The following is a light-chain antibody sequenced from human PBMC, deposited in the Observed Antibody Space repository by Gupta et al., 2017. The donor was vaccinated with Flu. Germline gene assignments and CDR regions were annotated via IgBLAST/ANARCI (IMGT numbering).Light chain of an antibody. J-gene: IGLJ3*02. CDR2: INK. CDR1: SANIGSNS. Sequence: QSLLTQPPSASRTPGPQVTIPCSGSSANIGSNSVHWFQQLPGTAHTLLIDINKQRPSGVPDRFSCSKSGTDDSLALSGLQSEDEAEYDCAAWADSLKGFWVFGGGTKLTVL. CDR3: AAWADSLKGFWV. V-gene: IGLV1-44*01.